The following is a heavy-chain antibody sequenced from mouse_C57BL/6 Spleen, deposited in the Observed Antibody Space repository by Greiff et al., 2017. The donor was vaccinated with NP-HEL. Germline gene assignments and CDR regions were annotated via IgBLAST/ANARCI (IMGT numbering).Heavy chain of an antibody. J-gene: IGHJ3*01. CDR2: INPNYGTT. Sequence: EVQLQQSGPELVKPGASVKISCKASGYSFTDYNMNWVKQSNGKSLEWIGVINPNYGTTSYNQKFKGKATLTVDQASSTAYMQLNSLTSEDSAVYYCASPPYSNYLAWFAYWGQGTLVTVSA. D-gene: IGHD2-5*01. CDR3: ASPPYSNYLAWFAY. V-gene: IGHV1-39*01. CDR1: GYSFTDYN.